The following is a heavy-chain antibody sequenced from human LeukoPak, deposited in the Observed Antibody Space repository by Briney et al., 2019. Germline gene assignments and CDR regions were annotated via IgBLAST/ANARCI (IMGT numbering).Heavy chain of an antibody. CDR1: GLTFSSHA. D-gene: IGHD2-15*01. Sequence: GGSLRLSCAASGLTFSSHAMNWVRQAPGKGLEWVSGISGSGGSTDYADSGKGRFTISRDNSKNTLYLQMNSLRTEDTAVYYCASRYCSGGSCYPYHYWGQGTLVTVSS. V-gene: IGHV3-23*01. CDR2: ISGSGGST. CDR3: ASRYCSGGSCYPYHY. J-gene: IGHJ4*02.